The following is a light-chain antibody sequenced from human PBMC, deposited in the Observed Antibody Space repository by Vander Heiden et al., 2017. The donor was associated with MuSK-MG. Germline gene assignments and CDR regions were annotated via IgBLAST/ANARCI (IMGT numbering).Light chain of an antibody. CDR3: QQYDIFPPLT. V-gene: IGKV1-33*01. CDR2: DVS. Sequence: DIQMTQSPSSLSASVGDRVTITCRASQDIGTYLNWYQQKPGKAPKLVTYDVSLLETGVPSRYSGSGYGTEFTFTMRSRHPEDIGPYYCQQYDIFPPLTFGGGTKVEIK. CDR1: QDIGTY. J-gene: IGKJ4*01.